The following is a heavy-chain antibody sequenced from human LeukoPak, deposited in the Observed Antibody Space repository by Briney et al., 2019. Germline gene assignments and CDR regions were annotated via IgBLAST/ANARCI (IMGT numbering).Heavy chain of an antibody. J-gene: IGHJ5*02. Sequence: KPSETLSLTCIVSSGSINDYYWSWIRQPPGKGLEWIGYIYYSGSTSYNPSLKSRATISVDTSKNHLSLKLSSVTAADTAVYYCANVHNSRTYWFDPWGQGTLVTVSS. CDR1: SGSINDYY. CDR3: ANVHNSRTYWFDP. V-gene: IGHV4-59*01. D-gene: IGHD2-2*01. CDR2: IYYSGST.